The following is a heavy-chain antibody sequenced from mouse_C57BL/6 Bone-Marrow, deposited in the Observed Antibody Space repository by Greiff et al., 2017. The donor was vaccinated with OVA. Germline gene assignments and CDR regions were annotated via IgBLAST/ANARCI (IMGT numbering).Heavy chain of an antibody. CDR3: TRSYSNYGDFDY. Sequence: QVQLQQSGAELVRPGASVTLSCKASGYTFTDYEMHWVKQTPVHGLEWIGAIDPETGGTAYNQKFKGKAILTADKSSSTAYMELRSLTSEYSAVYYCTRSYSNYGDFDYWCQGTTLSVSS. CDR2: IDPETGGT. D-gene: IGHD2-5*01. V-gene: IGHV1-15*01. CDR1: GYTFTDYE. J-gene: IGHJ2*01.